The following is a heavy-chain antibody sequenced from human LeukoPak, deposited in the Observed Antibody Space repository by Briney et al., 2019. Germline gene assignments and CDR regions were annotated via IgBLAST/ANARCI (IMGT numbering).Heavy chain of an antibody. CDR2: IYPGDSDT. V-gene: IGHV5-51*01. J-gene: IGHJ4*02. CDR1: GYGFTSYW. Sequence: GESLKISCKGLGYGFTSYWIGWVRQMPGKGLEGMGIIYPGDSDTRYSPSFQGQVTISADKSISTAYLQWSSLKASDTAMYYCARQRVVGAKVHFDYWGQGTLVTVSS. D-gene: IGHD1-26*01. CDR3: ARQRVVGAKVHFDY.